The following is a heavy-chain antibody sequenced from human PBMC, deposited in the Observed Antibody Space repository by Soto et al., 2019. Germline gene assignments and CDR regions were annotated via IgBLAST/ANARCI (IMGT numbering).Heavy chain of an antibody. V-gene: IGHV3-11*05. D-gene: IGHD2-21*02. Sequence: GGSLRLSCAASGFTFSDYYMSWIRQAPGKGLEWVSYISSSSSYTNYADSVKGRFTISRDSAKNSLYLQMNSLRAEDTAVYYCARDGLAYCGGDCTWTYYYGMDVWGQGTTVTVSS. J-gene: IGHJ6*02. CDR3: ARDGLAYCGGDCTWTYYYGMDV. CDR1: GFTFSDYY. CDR2: ISSSSSYT.